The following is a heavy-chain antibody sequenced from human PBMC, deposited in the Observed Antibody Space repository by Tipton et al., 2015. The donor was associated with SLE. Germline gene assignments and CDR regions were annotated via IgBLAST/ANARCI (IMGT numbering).Heavy chain of an antibody. V-gene: IGHV4-59*01. Sequence: TLSLTCTVSGGSIGSFYWSWIRQPPGKGLEWIGNIDYTANPNYSPSLKSRVTISIDTSTNHFSLKLRSVTAADTAVYYCARSWNDAPPDLGYWGQGPLVTVSS. CDR1: GGSIGSFY. CDR3: ARSWNDAPPDLGY. D-gene: IGHD1-1*01. CDR2: IDYTANP. J-gene: IGHJ4*02.